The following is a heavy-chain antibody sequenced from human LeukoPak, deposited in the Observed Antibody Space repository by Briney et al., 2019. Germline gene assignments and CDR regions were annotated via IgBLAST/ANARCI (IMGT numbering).Heavy chain of an antibody. V-gene: IGHV4-61*01. Sequence: SETLSLTCTVSGGSVSSGSYYWSWIRQPPGKGLEWIGYIYYSGSTNYNPSLKSRVTISVDTSKNQFSLKLSSVTAADTAVYYCARDLRDRTPGQYCSGGSCYSGGYYYYYYGMDVWGQGTTVTVSS. D-gene: IGHD2-15*01. J-gene: IGHJ6*02. CDR2: IYYSGST. CDR3: ARDLRDRTPGQYCSGGSCYSGGYYYYYYGMDV. CDR1: GGSVSSGSYY.